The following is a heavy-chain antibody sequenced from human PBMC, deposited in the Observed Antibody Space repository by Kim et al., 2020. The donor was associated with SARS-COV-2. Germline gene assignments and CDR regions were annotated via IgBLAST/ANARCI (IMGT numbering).Heavy chain of an antibody. Sequence: SRVTISVDTSKNQFSLKLSSVTAADTAVYYCARDSSDSWYPKYYYYGMDVWGQGTTVTVSS. D-gene: IGHD6-13*01. V-gene: IGHV4-39*07. CDR3: ARDSSDSWYPKYYYYGMDV. J-gene: IGHJ6*02.